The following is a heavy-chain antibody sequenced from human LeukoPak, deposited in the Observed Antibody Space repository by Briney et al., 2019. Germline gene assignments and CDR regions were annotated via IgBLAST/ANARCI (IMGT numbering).Heavy chain of an antibody. CDR1: GGSVSSGSYY. J-gene: IGHJ3*02. CDR2: ISYSGGT. Sequence: SETLSLACTVSGGSVSSGSYYWAWIRQPPGKGLEWIGYISYSGGTNYYPSLKSRVTISVDTSKNHFSLNLSSVTAADTAVYYCARRGSGGRSFDIWGQGTMVTVSS. D-gene: IGHD2-15*01. V-gene: IGHV4-61*03. CDR3: ARRGSGGRSFDI.